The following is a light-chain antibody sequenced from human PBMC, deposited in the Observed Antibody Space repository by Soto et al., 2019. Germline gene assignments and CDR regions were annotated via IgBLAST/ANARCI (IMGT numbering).Light chain of an antibody. CDR1: QSVGSS. CDR2: GAS. J-gene: IGKJ4*01. V-gene: IGKV3-15*01. CDR3: QQYSNWPLLT. Sequence: EIVMTQSPATLSVSPGERATLSCRASQSVGSSLAWYQQKPGQAPRLLIYGASTRATGIPARFSGSGSGTEFTLTISSLQSEDFAVYYCQQYSNWPLLTFGGGTKVDIK.